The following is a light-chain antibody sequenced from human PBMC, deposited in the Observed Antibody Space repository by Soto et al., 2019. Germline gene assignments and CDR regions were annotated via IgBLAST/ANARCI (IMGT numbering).Light chain of an antibody. V-gene: IGKV1-5*03. CDR2: KAS. CDR1: QSISVW. Sequence: DIQMTQSPSTLSASVGDSVTITCRASQSISVWLAWYQQKPGKAPKLLLYKASSLQSGVPSRFSGSGSGTEFTLTISSLQPDDFATYYCQQYNTYSLPFGQGTRLEIK. CDR3: QQYNTYSLP. J-gene: IGKJ5*01.